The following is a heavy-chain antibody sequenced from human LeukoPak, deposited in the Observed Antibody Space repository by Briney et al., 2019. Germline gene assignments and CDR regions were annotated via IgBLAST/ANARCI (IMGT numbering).Heavy chain of an antibody. CDR3: ARHRYSSGYYSFYFDY. J-gene: IGHJ4*02. CDR1: GGSISSSNW. Sequence: SETLSLTCAVSGGSISSSNWWSWVRQPPGKGLEWIGYIYYSGSTNYNPSVKSRVTISVDTSKNHFSLKLRSVTAADTAVYYCARHRYSSGYYSFYFDYWGQGSLVTVSS. V-gene: IGHV4-4*02. CDR2: IYYSGST. D-gene: IGHD3-22*01.